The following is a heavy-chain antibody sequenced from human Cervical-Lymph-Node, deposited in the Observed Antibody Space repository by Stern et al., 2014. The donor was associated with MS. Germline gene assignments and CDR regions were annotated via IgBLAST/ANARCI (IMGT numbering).Heavy chain of an antibody. D-gene: IGHD3-22*01. J-gene: IGHJ4*02. Sequence: EVHLVESGAEVKKPGESLKISCTGSGYSFTTYCIVWVRQMPGKGLEWMGIIHPGDSETSYSPSFQGQVTIPADKSSNTAYLQWSSLKASDTAMYYCARRDDYYDSTGYPRRWFDYWGQGTLVTVSS. CDR1: GYSFTTYC. CDR2: IHPGDSET. CDR3: ARRDDYYDSTGYPRRWFDY. V-gene: IGHV5-51*03.